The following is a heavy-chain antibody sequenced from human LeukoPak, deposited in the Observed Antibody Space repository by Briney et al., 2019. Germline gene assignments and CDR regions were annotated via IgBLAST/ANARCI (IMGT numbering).Heavy chain of an antibody. CDR2: ISTDGSST. V-gene: IGHV3-74*01. D-gene: IGHD2/OR15-2a*01. J-gene: IGHJ6*02. CDR3: ASYLTSIPSGMDV. CDR1: GFTFSSYW. Sequence: GGSLILSCAASGFTFSSYWMHWVRQAPGKGLVWVSRISTDGSSTTYADSVKGRFTISRDNVKNTLFLQMNSLRAEDTAVYYCASYLTSIPSGMDVWGQGTTVTVSS.